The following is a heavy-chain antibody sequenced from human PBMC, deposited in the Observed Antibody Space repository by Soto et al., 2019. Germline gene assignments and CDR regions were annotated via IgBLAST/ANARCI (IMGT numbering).Heavy chain of an antibody. CDR1: GFTFSNAW. CDR2: IKSKTDGGTT. Sequence: GGSLRLSCAASGFTFSNAWMNWVRQAPGKGLEWVGRIKSKTDGGTTDYAAPVKGRFTISRDDSKNTLYLQMNSLKTEDTAVYYCTTYIVGATRRFDYWGQGTLVTVSS. J-gene: IGHJ4*02. CDR3: TTYIVGATRRFDY. V-gene: IGHV3-15*07. D-gene: IGHD1-26*01.